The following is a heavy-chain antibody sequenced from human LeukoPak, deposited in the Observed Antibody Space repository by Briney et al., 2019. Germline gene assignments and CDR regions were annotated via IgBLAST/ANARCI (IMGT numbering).Heavy chain of an antibody. Sequence: PGGSLRLSCAASGFTFSSYSMNWVRQAPGKGLEWVSSISSSSSYIYYADSVKGRFTISRDNAKNSLYLQMNSLRAEDTAVYYCARGATNAGFLNHYYYYYMDVWGKGTTVTVSS. CDR2: ISSSSSYI. CDR1: GFTFSSYS. CDR3: ARGATNAGFLNHYYYYYMDV. V-gene: IGHV3-21*01. J-gene: IGHJ6*03. D-gene: IGHD3-3*01.